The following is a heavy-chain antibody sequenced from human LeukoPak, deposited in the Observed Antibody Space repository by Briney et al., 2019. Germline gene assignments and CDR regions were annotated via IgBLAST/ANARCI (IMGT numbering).Heavy chain of an antibody. CDR2: IRYDGSNK. CDR1: GFTFSSYG. V-gene: IGHV3-30*02. CDR3: AKDGYSSGWYDVGGFDY. J-gene: IGHJ4*02. D-gene: IGHD6-19*01. Sequence: GGSLRLSCAASGFTFSSYGMHWVRQAPGKGLEWVAFIRYDGSNKYYADSVKGRFTISRDNSKNTLYLQMNSLRAEDTAVYYCAKDGYSSGWYDVGGFDYWGQGTLVTVSS.